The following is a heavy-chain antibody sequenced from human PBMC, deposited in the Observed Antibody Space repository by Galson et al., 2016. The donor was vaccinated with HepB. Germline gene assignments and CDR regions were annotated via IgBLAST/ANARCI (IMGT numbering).Heavy chain of an antibody. D-gene: IGHD3-22*01. CDR1: GFTFSSYA. Sequence: SLRLSCAASGFTFSSYAMHWVRQAPGKGPEWVAGISYDGSKKYYADSVQGRFTIPRDNSKNTLYLQMNSLRVEDTAMYYCARESARTFYYDSSGYRWAFDIWGQGTMVTVSS. CDR2: ISYDGSKK. CDR3: ARESARTFYYDSSGYRWAFDI. V-gene: IGHV3-30-3*01. J-gene: IGHJ3*02.